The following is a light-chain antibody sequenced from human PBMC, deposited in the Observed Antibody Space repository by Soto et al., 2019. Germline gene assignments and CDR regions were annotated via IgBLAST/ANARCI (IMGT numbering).Light chain of an antibody. CDR1: QSISGR. J-gene: IGKJ4*01. V-gene: IGKV1-5*01. CDR2: DAS. Sequence: DIQMTQSPSTLSASVGDRVTITCRASQSISGRLAWYQQKPGKAPKLLIYDASNLESGVPSRFSGSGSGTEFTLTISSLQPDDFATYDCQQCISWPLTFGGGTKVEIK. CDR3: QQCISWPLT.